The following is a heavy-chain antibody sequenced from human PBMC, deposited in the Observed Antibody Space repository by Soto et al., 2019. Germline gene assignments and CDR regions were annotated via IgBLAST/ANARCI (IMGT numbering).Heavy chain of an antibody. CDR2: ISAYNGNT. V-gene: IGHV1-18*01. CDR1: GYTFTSYG. CDR3: ARDVARHSSWWDYYGMDV. Sequence: QVQLVQSGAEVKKPGASVKVYCKASGYTFTSYGISWVRQAPGQGLEWMGWISAYNGNTNYAQKLQGRVTMTTDTSTSTAYMELRSLRSDDTAVYYCARDVARHSSWWDYYGMDVWGQGTTVTVSS. D-gene: IGHD6-13*01. J-gene: IGHJ6*02.